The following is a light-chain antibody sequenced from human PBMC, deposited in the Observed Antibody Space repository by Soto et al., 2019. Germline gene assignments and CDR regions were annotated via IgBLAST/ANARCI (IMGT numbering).Light chain of an antibody. V-gene: IGKV3-20*01. Sequence: EIVLTQSPGTLSLSPGERATLSCRASQSVSNNYLAWYQQKPGQSPRLLIYGVSSRATGIPDRFRGSGSGTDFTLTIGGLEPEDFAVYYCQQYGSSPLTFGGGNKVEIK. CDR3: QQYGSSPLT. J-gene: IGKJ4*01. CDR1: QSVSNNY. CDR2: GVS.